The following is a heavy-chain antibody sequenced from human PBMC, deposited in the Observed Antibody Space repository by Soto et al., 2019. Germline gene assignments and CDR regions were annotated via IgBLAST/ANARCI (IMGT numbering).Heavy chain of an antibody. J-gene: IGHJ1*01. D-gene: IGHD3-3*01. Sequence: EVQLVESGGGLVQPGGSLRLSCAASGITVTNCFMTWVRQAPGKGLEWVSVISSAGGTYYADSVKGRFTISSDNYRNTLYLQMNTLRAEDTAVDYCARDELGGAYDFWHGGQGTLVTVSS. CDR3: ARDELGGAYDFWH. V-gene: IGHV3-66*01. CDR1: GITVTNCF. CDR2: ISSAGGT.